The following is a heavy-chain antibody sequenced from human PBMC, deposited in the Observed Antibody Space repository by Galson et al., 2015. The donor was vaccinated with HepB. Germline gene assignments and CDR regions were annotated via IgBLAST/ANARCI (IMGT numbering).Heavy chain of an antibody. J-gene: IGHJ6*02. Sequence: SVKVSCKASGYTFTNYGITWVRKAPGQGLEWMGWISTYNANTNYGQNVQGRVTMTTDTSTNTAYMELRSLRSDDTAVYYCARHYCSRGACYPLFYYYALDVWGQGTTVTV. D-gene: IGHD2-15*01. CDR2: ISTYNANT. CDR3: ARHYCSRGACYPLFYYYALDV. V-gene: IGHV1-18*01. CDR1: GYTFTNYG.